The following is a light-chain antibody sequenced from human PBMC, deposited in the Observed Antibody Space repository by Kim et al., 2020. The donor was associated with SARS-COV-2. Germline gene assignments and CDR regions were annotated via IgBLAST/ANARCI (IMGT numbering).Light chain of an antibody. Sequence: DIQMTQSPSSLSASVGDRVTITCRASQSISNYLAWYQQKPGKVPKLLIYAASTLQSGVPSRFSGSGSGTDFTLTISSLQPEDAATYYCQKYNNAARTFGQGTKVDIK. J-gene: IGKJ1*01. CDR2: AAS. CDR1: QSISNY. CDR3: QKYNNAART. V-gene: IGKV1-27*01.